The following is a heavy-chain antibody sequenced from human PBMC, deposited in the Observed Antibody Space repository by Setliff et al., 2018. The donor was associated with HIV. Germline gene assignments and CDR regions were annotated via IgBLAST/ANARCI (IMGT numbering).Heavy chain of an antibody. Sequence: KASETLSLTCTVSGGSISSGSYYWSWIRQPAGKGLEWIGHIYTSGSTNYNPSLKSRVTISVDTSKNQFSLKLSSVTAADTAVYYCARDWEYCTNGVCYGWFDPWGQGTLVTVSS. J-gene: IGHJ5*02. CDR1: GGSISSGSYY. CDR3: ARDWEYCTNGVCYGWFDP. CDR2: IYTSGST. V-gene: IGHV4-61*09. D-gene: IGHD2-8*01.